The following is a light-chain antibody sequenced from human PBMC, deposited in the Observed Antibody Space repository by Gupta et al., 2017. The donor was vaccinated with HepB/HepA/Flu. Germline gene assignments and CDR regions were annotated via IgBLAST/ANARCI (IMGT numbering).Light chain of an antibody. Sequence: DIQMTQSPSSLSASAGDRVTITCRANQSISTYLNWYQHKPGQAPKLLIYAASNLQIGVPSRFSGSGSGITFTLTISSLKPEDFATYYCQQSSTPLSTFGQGTKLDFK. CDR3: QQSSTPLST. V-gene: IGKV1-39*01. CDR1: QSISTY. J-gene: IGKJ2*01. CDR2: AAS.